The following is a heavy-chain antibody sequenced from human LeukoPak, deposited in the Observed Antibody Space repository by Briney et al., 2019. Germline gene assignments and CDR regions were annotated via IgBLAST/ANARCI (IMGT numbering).Heavy chain of an antibody. J-gene: IGHJ4*02. V-gene: IGHV5-51*01. Sequence: GESLKISCKGSGYSFTNYWIGWVRQMPGKGLEWMGIIYPGDSDTRYSPSFQGQVTISADKSISTAYLQWSSLKASDTAMYYCALIVATARYYFDYWGQGTLVTVSS. CDR1: GYSFTNYW. CDR3: ALIVATARYYFDY. D-gene: IGHD5-12*01. CDR2: IYPGDSDT.